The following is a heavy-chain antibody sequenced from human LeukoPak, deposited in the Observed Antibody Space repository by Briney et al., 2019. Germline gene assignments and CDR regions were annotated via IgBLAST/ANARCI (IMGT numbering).Heavy chain of an antibody. CDR1: GFTFSSYA. CDR2: ISGSGGST. Sequence: GGSLRLSCAASGFTFSSYAMSWVRQAPGKGLEWVSAISGSGGSTYYADSVEGRFTISRDNSKNTLYLQMNSLRAEDTAVYYCAKTLFGSGSLDAFDIWGQGTMVTVSS. D-gene: IGHD3-10*01. V-gene: IGHV3-23*01. CDR3: AKTLFGSGSLDAFDI. J-gene: IGHJ3*02.